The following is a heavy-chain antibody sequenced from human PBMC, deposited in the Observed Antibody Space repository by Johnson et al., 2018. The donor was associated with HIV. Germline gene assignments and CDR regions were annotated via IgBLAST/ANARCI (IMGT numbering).Heavy chain of an antibody. CDR3: AKDPTPWGSYPLDAFDI. V-gene: IGHV3-30*02. CDR1: RFTFSSYA. CDR2: IRYDGSNK. J-gene: IGHJ3*02. D-gene: IGHD3-16*02. Sequence: QVQLVESGGGVVQPGGSLRLSCAASRFTFSSYAMHWVRQAPGKGLEWVAFIRYDGSNKYYADSVKGRFTISRDNSKNTLYVQMNSLRVEDMAVYYCAKDPTPWGSYPLDAFDIWGQGTMVTVSS.